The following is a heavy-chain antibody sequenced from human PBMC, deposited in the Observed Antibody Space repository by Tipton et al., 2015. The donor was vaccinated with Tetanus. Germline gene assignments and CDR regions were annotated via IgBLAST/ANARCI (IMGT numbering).Heavy chain of an antibody. V-gene: IGHV3-30-3*01. J-gene: IGHJ6*02. CDR1: RSTFSSYA. D-gene: IGHD3-10*01. CDR2: MSYDGTNE. CDR3: ARSGFYGSGLKYYYGMDV. Sequence: QLVQSGGGVVQPGRSLKLSCVGSRSTFSSYAFTWVRQTPGKGLEGVAIMSYDGTNEYYAKSVKGRFTISRDNSKNTVYLQMNSLRPEDTAVYYCARSGFYGSGLKYYYGMDVWGQGTKVTVSS.